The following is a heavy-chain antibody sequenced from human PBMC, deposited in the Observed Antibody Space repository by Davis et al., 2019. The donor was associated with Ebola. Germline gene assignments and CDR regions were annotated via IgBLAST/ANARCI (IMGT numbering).Heavy chain of an antibody. CDR1: GFTFSSYA. CDR2: ISGSGSTI. V-gene: IGHV3-23*01. J-gene: IGHJ3*02. D-gene: IGHD3-22*01. Sequence: GESLKISCAASGFTFSSYAMSWVRQAPGKGLEWVSTISGSGSTIYYADSVKGRFTISRDNAKNSLYLQMNSLRAEDTAVYYCASGIVVVKSGAFDIWGQGTTVTVSS. CDR3: ASGIVVVKSGAFDI.